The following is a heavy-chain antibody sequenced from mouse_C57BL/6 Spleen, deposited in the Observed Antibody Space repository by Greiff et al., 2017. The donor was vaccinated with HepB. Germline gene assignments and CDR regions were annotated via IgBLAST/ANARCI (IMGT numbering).Heavy chain of an antibody. J-gene: IGHJ4*01. CDR1: GYTFTSYW. CDR3: ARSGLTGTSYAMDY. CDR2: IDPSDSYT. Sequence: QVQLQQPGAELVMPGASVKLSCKASGYTFTSYWMHWVKQRPGQGLEWIGEIDPSDSYTNYNQKFKGKSTLTVDKSSSTAYMQLSSLTAEDSAVYCCARSGLTGTSYAMDYWGKGTSVTVSS. V-gene: IGHV1-69*01. D-gene: IGHD4-1*01.